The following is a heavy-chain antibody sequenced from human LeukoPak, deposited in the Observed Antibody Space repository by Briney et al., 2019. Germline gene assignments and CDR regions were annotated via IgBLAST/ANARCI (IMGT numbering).Heavy chain of an antibody. V-gene: IGHV4-39*01. Sequence: SETLSLTCTVSGGSISSSSYYWGWIRQPPGKGLEWIGSIYYSGSTHYNTSLKSRVTTSVDTSKNQFSLKLSSVTAADTAVYYCASPSIGAFDIWGQGTMVTVSS. D-gene: IGHD6-6*01. J-gene: IGHJ3*02. CDR2: IYYSGST. CDR3: ASPSIGAFDI. CDR1: GGSISSSSYY.